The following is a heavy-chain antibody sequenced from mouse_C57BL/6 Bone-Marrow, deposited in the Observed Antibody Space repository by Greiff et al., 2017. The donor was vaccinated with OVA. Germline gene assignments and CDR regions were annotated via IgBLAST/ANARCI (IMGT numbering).Heavy chain of an antibody. CDR1: RYTFTSYW. V-gene: IGHV1-69*01. J-gene: IGHJ4*01. CDR2: IDPSDSYT. CDR3: ARDDSNYDYYAMDY. D-gene: IGHD2-5*01. Sequence: QVQLKQPGAELVMPGASVKLSCKASRYTFTSYWMHWVKQRPGQGLEWIGEIDPSDSYTNYNQKFKGKSTLTVDKSSSTAYMQLSSLTSEDSAVYYCARDDSNYDYYAMDYWGQGTSVTVSS.